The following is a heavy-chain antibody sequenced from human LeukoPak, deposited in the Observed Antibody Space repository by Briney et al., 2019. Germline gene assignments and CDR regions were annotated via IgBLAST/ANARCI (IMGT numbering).Heavy chain of an antibody. CDR2: INPNSGGT. Sequence: ASVKVSCKASGYTFTGYYMHWVRQAPGQGLEWMGWINPNSGGTNYAQKFQGRVTMTRDTSISTAYMELSRLRSEDTAVYYCARSYYYGSGSYYNFDYWGQGTLVTVSS. J-gene: IGHJ4*02. D-gene: IGHD3-10*01. CDR3: ARSYYYGSGSYYNFDY. CDR1: GYTFTGYY. V-gene: IGHV1-2*02.